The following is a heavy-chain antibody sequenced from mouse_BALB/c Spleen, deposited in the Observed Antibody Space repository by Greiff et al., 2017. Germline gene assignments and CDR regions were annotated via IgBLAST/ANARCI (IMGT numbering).Heavy chain of an antibody. CDR1: GFTFSSYG. J-gene: IGHJ4*01. Sequence: EVQVVESGGDLVKPGGSLKLSCAASGFTFSSYGMSWVRQTPDKRLEWVATISSGGSYTYYPDSVKGRFTISRDNAKNTLYLQMSSLKSEDTAMYYCARHEGLLRDAMDYWGQGTSVTVSS. CDR2: ISSGGSYT. V-gene: IGHV5-6*01. CDR3: ARHEGLLRDAMDY. D-gene: IGHD2-3*01.